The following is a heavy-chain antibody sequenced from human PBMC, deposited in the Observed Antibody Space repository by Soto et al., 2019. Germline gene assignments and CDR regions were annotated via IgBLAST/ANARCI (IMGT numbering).Heavy chain of an antibody. J-gene: IGHJ4*02. Sequence: GGSLRLSCEASGFTFSKFDMHWVRQPTGKGLEWVSTIGISGDTYYAVSVKGRFTISRDNAKNSLSLQMNSLRAGDTALYFCARGQEVGAHFFDSWGQGTQVTAPQ. CDR1: GFTFSKFD. CDR3: ARGQEVGAHFFDS. CDR2: IGISGDT. V-gene: IGHV3-13*04.